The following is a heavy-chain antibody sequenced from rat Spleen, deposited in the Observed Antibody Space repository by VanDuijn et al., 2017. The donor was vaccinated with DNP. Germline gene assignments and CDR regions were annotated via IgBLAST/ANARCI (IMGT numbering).Heavy chain of an antibody. CDR2: IWKGGST. D-gene: IGHD1-12*02. Sequence: QVQLKESGPGLVQPSRTLSLTCTVSGFSLTNYHVHWVRQPPGKGLEWIAAIWKGGSTDYNSVLKSRLSISRDTSKSHVFLKMNSVQTEDTAMYFCARSQGYYFDGSYYPFAYWGQGTLVTVSS. J-gene: IGHJ3*01. CDR3: ARSQGYYFDGSYYPFAY. V-gene: IGHV2S12*01. CDR1: GFSLTNYH.